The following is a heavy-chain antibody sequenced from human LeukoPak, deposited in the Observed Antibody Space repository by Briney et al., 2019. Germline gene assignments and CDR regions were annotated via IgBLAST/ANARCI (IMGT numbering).Heavy chain of an antibody. Sequence: GGSLRLSCEASGFAFSSYAMSWVRQAPGRGLEWVSGISGSGTNSHYADSVKGRFTISRDNSKHTVYLQMNTLRAEDTAIYYCAKDGSTAVAGTGDRPFDYWGQGTLVTVSS. V-gene: IGHV3-23*01. CDR1: GFAFSSYA. D-gene: IGHD6-19*01. J-gene: IGHJ4*02. CDR2: ISGSGTNS. CDR3: AKDGSTAVAGTGDRPFDY.